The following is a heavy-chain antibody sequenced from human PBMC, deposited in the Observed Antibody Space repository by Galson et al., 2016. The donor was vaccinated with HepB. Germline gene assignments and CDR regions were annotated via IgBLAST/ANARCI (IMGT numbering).Heavy chain of an antibody. Sequence: LRLSCAASGFTFSDYGIHWVRQAPGKGLEWVAVLSFDGINKYYADSVKGRFTISRDNSKNTVYLQMNSLRAEDTAVYYCAKDAYTWRWLLSFFPDYWGQGTLV. D-gene: IGHD5-24*01. V-gene: IGHV3-30*18. CDR3: AKDAYTWRWLLSFFPDY. J-gene: IGHJ4*02. CDR1: GFTFSDYG. CDR2: LSFDGINK.